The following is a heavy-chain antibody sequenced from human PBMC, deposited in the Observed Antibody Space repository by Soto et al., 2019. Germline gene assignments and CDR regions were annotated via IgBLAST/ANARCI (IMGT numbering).Heavy chain of an antibody. J-gene: IGHJ4*02. Sequence: SETLSLTCTVSGGSISSSSYYWGWIRQPPGKGLEWIGSIYYSGSTYYNPSLKSRVTISVDTSKNQFSLKLSSVTAADTAVYYCARHRRRYSGSYYVGLADYWGQGTLVTVSS. CDR1: GGSISSSSYY. CDR3: ARHRRRYSGSYYVGLADY. CDR2: IYYSGST. D-gene: IGHD1-26*01. V-gene: IGHV4-39*01.